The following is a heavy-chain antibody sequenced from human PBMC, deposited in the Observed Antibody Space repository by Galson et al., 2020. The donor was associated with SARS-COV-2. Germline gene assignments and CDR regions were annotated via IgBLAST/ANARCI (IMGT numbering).Heavy chain of an antibody. Sequence: ASVKVSCKASGYTFTGYYMHWVRQAPGQGLEWMGWINPNSGGTNYAQKFQGRVTMTRDTSISTAYMELSRLRSDDTAVYYCARPPHQLLNIYYFDYWGQGTLVTVSS. CDR2: INPNSGGT. D-gene: IGHD2-2*01. J-gene: IGHJ4*02. V-gene: IGHV1-2*02. CDR1: GYTFTGYY. CDR3: ARPPHQLLNIYYFDY.